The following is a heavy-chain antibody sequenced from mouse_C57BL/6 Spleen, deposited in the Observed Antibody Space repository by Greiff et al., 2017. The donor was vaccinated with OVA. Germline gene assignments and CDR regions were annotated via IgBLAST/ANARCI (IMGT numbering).Heavy chain of an antibody. J-gene: IGHJ1*03. V-gene: IGHV1-82*01. CDR2: IYPGDGDT. CDR3: AREGNYGKYDWYFDV. Sequence: QVQLKESGPELVKPGASVKISCKASGYAFSSSWMNWVKQRPGKGLEWIGRIYPGDGDTNYNGKFKGKATLTADKSSSTAYMQLSSLTSEDSAVYFCAREGNYGKYDWYFDVWGTGTTVTVSS. CDR1: GYAFSSSW. D-gene: IGHD2-1*01.